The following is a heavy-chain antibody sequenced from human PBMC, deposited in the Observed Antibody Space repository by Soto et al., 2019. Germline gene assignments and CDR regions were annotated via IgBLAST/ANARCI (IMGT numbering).Heavy chain of an antibody. J-gene: IGHJ4*02. CDR1: GYTFTGYY. CDR2: INPNSGGT. V-gene: IGHV1-2*02. Sequence: ASVQVSCKASGYTFTGYYMHWVRQAPGQGLEWMGWINPNSGGTNYAQKFQGRITMTRDTSIITAYMELSRLISDDTAVYYCARDRRRMGTTLDFDYWGQGTLVTVSS. D-gene: IGHD1-7*01. CDR3: ARDRRRMGTTLDFDY.